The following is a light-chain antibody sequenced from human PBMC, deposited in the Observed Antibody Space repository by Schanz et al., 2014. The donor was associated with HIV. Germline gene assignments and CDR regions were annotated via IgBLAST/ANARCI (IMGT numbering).Light chain of an antibody. V-gene: IGLV2-14*03. CDR1: TSDIGSYNY. CDR3: SSKTSDDTLA. J-gene: IGLJ1*01. CDR2: DVT. Sequence: QSALTQPASVSGSPGQSITISCTGNTSDIGSYNYVSWYQQYPDKAPKLLIYDVTNRPSGVSVRFSGSKSGNTASLSVSGLRAEDEAEYYCSSKTSDDTLAFGPGTKLTVL.